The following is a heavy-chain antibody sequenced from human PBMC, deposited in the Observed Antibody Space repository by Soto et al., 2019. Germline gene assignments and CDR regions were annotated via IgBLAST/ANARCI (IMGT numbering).Heavy chain of an antibody. J-gene: IGHJ4*02. CDR2: ISSSSSYI. D-gene: IGHD3-10*01. V-gene: IGHV3-21*06. CDR1: VFTFSSST. Sequence: PGGSLRLSCTCSVFTFSSSTMTWVRHCPGKWLEWVSSISSSSSYIYFADSLKGRFTISRDNAKNSLYLQMNSLRAEDTAVYYCARDIGEMSAVWGQGTQVSLSS. CDR3: ARDIGEMSAV.